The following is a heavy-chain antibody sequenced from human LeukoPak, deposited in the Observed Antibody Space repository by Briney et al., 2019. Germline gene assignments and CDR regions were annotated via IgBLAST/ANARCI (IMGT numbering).Heavy chain of an antibody. CDR3: ARDREWLVLGGYYFDY. CDR1: GGSISSYY. Sequence: SETLSLTCTVSGGSISSYYWSWIRQPPGKGLGWIGYIYYSGSTNYNPSLKSRVTISVDTSKNQFSLKLSSVTAADTAVYYCARDREWLVLGGYYFDYWGQGTLVTVSS. CDR2: IYYSGST. V-gene: IGHV4-59*12. D-gene: IGHD6-19*01. J-gene: IGHJ4*02.